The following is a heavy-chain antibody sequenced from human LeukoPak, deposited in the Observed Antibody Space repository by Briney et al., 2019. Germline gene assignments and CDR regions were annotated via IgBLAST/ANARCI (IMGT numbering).Heavy chain of an antibody. J-gene: IGHJ4*02. CDR1: GFTFSSHS. CDR2: ISSSSSYI. V-gene: IGHV3-21*04. Sequence: GGSLRLSCAASGFTFSSHSMNWVRQAPGKGLEWVSSISSSSSYIYYADSVKGRFTISRDNSKNMLYLQMNSLRAEDTAVYYCAKWKYSNSGIDDYWGQGTLVTVSS. CDR3: AKWKYSNSGIDDY. D-gene: IGHD6-6*01.